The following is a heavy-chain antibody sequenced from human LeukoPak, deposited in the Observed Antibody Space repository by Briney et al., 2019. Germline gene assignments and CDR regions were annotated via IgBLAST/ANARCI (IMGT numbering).Heavy chain of an antibody. D-gene: IGHD2-2*01. CDR1: GFTFSSYW. CDR3: AKEPSSAILSDY. CDR2: INTDGSST. Sequence: PGGSLRLSCAVSGFTFSSYWMHWVRQAPGKGLVWVSRINTDGSSTSYADSVKGRFTISRDNSKNTLYLQMNSLRAKDTAVYYCAKEPSSAILSDYWGQGTLVTVSS. V-gene: IGHV3-74*01. J-gene: IGHJ4*02.